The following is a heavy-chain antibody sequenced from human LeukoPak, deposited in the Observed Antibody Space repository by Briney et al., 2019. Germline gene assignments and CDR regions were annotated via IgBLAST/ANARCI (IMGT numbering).Heavy chain of an antibody. D-gene: IGHD2-8*01. V-gene: IGHV4-39*07. Sequence: SETLSLTCTVSGGSITSSSFYWGWIRQPPGKGLEWIGSIFYRSAYYNPSLKSRVTISVDTSKNQFSLKLSSVTAADTAVYYCARDNGGYTDWGQGTLVTVSS. J-gene: IGHJ4*02. CDR1: GGSITSSSFY. CDR2: IFYRSA. CDR3: ARDNGGYTD.